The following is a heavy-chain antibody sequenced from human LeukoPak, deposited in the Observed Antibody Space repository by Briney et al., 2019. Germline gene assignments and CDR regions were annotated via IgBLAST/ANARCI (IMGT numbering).Heavy chain of an antibody. V-gene: IGHV3-15*01. CDR2: IKSKTDGGTT. J-gene: IGHJ4*02. Sequence: ETLSLTCTVSGGSISSYYWSWVRQAPGKGLEWVGRIKSKTDGGTTDYAAPVKGRFTISRDDSKNTLYLQMNSLKTEDTAVYYCTTSPMMPLDYWGQGTLVTVSS. CDR1: GGSISSYY. D-gene: IGHD3-22*01. CDR3: TTSPMMPLDY.